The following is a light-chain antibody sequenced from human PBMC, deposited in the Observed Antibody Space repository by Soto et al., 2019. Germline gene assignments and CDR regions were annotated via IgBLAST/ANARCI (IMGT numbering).Light chain of an antibody. CDR3: CSYAGSSTFDVV. V-gene: IGLV2-23*03. Sequence: QSALTQPASVSGSPGRSIPISCTGTSSDVGSYNLVSWYQQHPGKAPKLMIYEGSKRPSGVSNRFSGSKSGNTASLTISGLQAEDEADYYCCSYAGSSTFDVVFGGGTKVTVL. CDR1: SSDVGSYNL. CDR2: EGS. J-gene: IGLJ2*01.